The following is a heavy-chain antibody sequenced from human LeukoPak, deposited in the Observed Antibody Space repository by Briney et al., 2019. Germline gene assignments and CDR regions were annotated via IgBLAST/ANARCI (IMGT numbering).Heavy chain of an antibody. CDR3: ATWLTATGFDY. D-gene: IGHD2-21*02. Sequence: SETLSLTCTVSGSSISSYYWSWIRQPPGKGLEWIGYIYYSGSTNYNPSLKSRVTISVDTSKNQFSLKLSSVTAADTAVYYCATWLTATGFDYWGQGTLVTVSS. CDR1: GSSISSYY. CDR2: IYYSGST. V-gene: IGHV4-59*01. J-gene: IGHJ4*02.